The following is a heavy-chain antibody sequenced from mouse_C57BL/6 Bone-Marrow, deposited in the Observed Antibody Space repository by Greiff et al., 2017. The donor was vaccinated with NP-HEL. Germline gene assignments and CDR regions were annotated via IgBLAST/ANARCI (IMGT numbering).Heavy chain of an antibody. CDR1: GFTFSSYG. J-gene: IGHJ3*01. V-gene: IGHV5-6*01. Sequence: EVQVVESGGDLVKPGGSLKLSCAASGFTFSSYGMSWVRQTPDKRLEWVATISSGGSYTYYPDSVKGRFTISRDNAKNTLYLQVSSRKAEDTAMYYSARHYSTTGVAPWAYWGQGTLVTVSA. D-gene: IGHD1-1*01. CDR2: ISSGGSYT. CDR3: ARHYSTTGVAPWAY.